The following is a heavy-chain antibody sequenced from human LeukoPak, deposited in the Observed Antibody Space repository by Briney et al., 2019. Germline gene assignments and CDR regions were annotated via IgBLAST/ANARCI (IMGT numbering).Heavy chain of an antibody. CDR3: ARVRGYFDWLAFDY. V-gene: IGHV1-2*02. D-gene: IGHD3-9*01. CDR1: GYTFTGYY. J-gene: IGHJ4*02. CDR2: INPNSGGT. Sequence: ASVKVSCKASGYTFTGYYMHWVRQAPGQGLEWMGWINPNSGGTNYAQKFQGRVTMTRDTSISTAYMELSRLRSDDTAVYYCARVRGYFDWLAFDYWGQGTLVTVSS.